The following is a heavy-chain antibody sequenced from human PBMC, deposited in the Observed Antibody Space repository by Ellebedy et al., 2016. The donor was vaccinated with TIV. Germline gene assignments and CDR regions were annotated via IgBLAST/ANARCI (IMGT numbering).Heavy chain of an antibody. CDR1: GFTFSSYA. CDR3: ARVVQGVWWLLYYFDY. V-gene: IGHV3-30-3*01. CDR2: ISYDGSNK. Sequence: GESLKISCAASGFTFSSYAMHWVRQAPGKGLEWVAVISYDGSNKYYADSVKGRFTISRDNSKNTLYLQMNSLRAEDTAVYYCARVVQGVWWLLYYFDYWGQGTLVTVSS. D-gene: IGHD5-12*01. J-gene: IGHJ4*02.